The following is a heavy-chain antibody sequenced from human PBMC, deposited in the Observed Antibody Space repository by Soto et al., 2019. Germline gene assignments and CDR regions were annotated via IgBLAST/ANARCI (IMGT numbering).Heavy chain of an antibody. CDR1: GYTFTSYA. D-gene: IGHD3-3*01. CDR3: ARCAYYDFWSGYSVGFNWFDP. J-gene: IGHJ5*02. CDR2: INAGNGNT. V-gene: IGHV1-3*01. Sequence: QVQLVQSGAEVKKPGASVKVSCKASGYTFTSYAMHWVRQAPGQRLEWMGWINAGNGNTKNSQNFQGIVTITRDTSARTAYMELSSLRTEDTAVYYCARCAYYDFWSGYSVGFNWFDPWGQGTLVTVSS.